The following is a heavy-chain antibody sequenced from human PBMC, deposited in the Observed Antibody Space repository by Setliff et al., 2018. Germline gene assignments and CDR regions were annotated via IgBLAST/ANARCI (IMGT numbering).Heavy chain of an antibody. CDR2: IDPNSGGT. D-gene: IGHD6-19*01. CDR1: GYNFTGYY. CDR3: ARAPYSSSFIQYYYYYYMDV. J-gene: IGHJ6*03. V-gene: IGHV1-2*02. Sequence: ASVKVSCKASGYNFTGYYMHWVRQAPGQGLEWMGWIDPNSGGTNYAQKFQGRVTMTRDTSISTAYMELSRLRSDDAAVYYCARAPYSSSFIQYYYYYYMDVWVKGTTVTVSS.